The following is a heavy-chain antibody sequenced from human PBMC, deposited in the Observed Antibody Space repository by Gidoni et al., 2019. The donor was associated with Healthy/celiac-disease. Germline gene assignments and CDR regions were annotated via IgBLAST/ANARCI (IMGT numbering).Heavy chain of an antibody. CDR1: GYTFTSYG. CDR2: ISAYNGNT. V-gene: IGHV1-18*01. J-gene: IGHJ6*03. Sequence: QVQLVQSGAEVKKPGASVKVSCTASGYTFTSYGISWVRQAPGQGLEWMGWISAYNGNTNDAQKLQGRVTMTTDTSTSTAYMELRSLRSDDTAVYYCARDSLAVAGAYYYYYMDVWGKGTTVTVSS. CDR3: ARDSLAVAGAYYYYYMDV. D-gene: IGHD6-19*01.